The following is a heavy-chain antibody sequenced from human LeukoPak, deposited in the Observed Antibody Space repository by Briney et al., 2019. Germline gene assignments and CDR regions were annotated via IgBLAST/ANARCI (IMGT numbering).Heavy chain of an antibody. CDR2: ISNDARRT. Sequence: GGSLRLSCAASGFTFSIYAMSWVRQAPGKGLEWVSSISNDARRTYYPDSVKGRFTISRDNSKNTLDLQMNSLRVEDTAVYYCAKGVYGSGSYREYFEQWGQGTLVTVSS. CDR1: GFTFSIYA. CDR3: AKGVYGSGSYREYFEQ. V-gene: IGHV3-23*01. D-gene: IGHD3-10*01. J-gene: IGHJ1*01.